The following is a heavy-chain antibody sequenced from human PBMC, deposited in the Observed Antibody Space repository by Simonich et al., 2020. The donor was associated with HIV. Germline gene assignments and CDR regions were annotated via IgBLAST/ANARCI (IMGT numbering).Heavy chain of an antibody. Sequence: QVQLQQWGAGLLKPSETLSLTCAVYGGSFSDFYWTWIRQPPGKGLEWIGEINHSGSTNYNPSLKSRGPISVATSKNQFSLKLSSVTAADTAVYYCARPTGTDAFDIWGQGTMVTVSS. J-gene: IGHJ3*02. V-gene: IGHV4-34*01. D-gene: IGHD1-1*01. CDR3: ARPTGTDAFDI. CDR2: INHSGST. CDR1: GGSFSDFY.